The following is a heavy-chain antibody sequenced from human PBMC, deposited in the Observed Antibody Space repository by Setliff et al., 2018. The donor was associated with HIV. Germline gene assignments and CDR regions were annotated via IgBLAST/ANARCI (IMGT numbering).Heavy chain of an antibody. CDR2: VSSSGNT. Sequence: SETLSLTCTVSGGSISSGGYFWSWIRQPAGGGLVWIGRVSSSGNTNYNPSLKSRVIISLDTSKNQFSLKLRSVTTADTAVYYCARETYYYDNPQYYYYYMDVWGKGTTVTVSS. V-gene: IGHV4-61*02. J-gene: IGHJ6*03. D-gene: IGHD3-22*01. CDR3: ARETYYYDNPQYYYYYMDV. CDR1: GGSISSGGYF.